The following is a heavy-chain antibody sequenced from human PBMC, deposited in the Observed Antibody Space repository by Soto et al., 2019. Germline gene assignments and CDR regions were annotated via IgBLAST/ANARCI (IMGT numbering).Heavy chain of an antibody. CDR1: GYSFTSYW. D-gene: IGHD6-13*01. CDR2: IDPSDSYT. J-gene: IGHJ4*02. Sequence: EVQLVQSGAEVKKPGESLRISCKGSGYSFTSYWISWVRQMPGKGLEWMGRIDPSDSYTNYSPSFQGHVTISADKSISTAYLPWSSLKASDTAMYYCASLQAAAGDNDLTFDYWGQGTLVTVSS. CDR3: ASLQAAAGDNDLTFDY. V-gene: IGHV5-10-1*01.